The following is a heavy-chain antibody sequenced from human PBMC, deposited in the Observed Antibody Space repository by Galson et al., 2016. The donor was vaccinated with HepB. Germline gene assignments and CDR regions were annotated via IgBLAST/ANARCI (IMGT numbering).Heavy chain of an antibody. CDR2: ISYDEINE. V-gene: IGHV3-30*18. J-gene: IGHJ5*02. CDR1: GFTFSTYG. CDR3: AKEMVSCSGGGCQPGHLSNWFDP. Sequence: SLRLSCAASGFTFSTYGLHWVRQAPGKGLEWVAAISYDEINEFYVDSVKGRFTISRDISKNTLYLQMNNLRDEDTAVYYCAKEMVSCSGGGCQPGHLSNWFDPWGQGTLVTVSS. D-gene: IGHD2-15*01.